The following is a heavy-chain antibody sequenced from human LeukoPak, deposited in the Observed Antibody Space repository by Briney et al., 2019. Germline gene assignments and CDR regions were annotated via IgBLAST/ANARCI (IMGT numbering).Heavy chain of an antibody. Sequence: PSETLSLTCTDPGGSISSYYWSWIRQPPGKGLEWIGYIYTSGSTNYNPSLKSRVTISVDTSKNQISLKLSSVTAADTAVYYCARQQYYYYYMDVWGKGTTVTVSS. V-gene: IGHV4-4*09. J-gene: IGHJ6*03. CDR1: GGSISSYY. CDR2: IYTSGST. CDR3: ARQQYYYYYMDV.